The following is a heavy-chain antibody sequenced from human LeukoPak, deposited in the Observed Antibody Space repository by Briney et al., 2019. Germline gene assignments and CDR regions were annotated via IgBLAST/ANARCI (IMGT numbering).Heavy chain of an antibody. J-gene: IGHJ5*02. CDR2: INPNSGDT. V-gene: IGHV1-2*02. CDR3: ARAELRPQSAWFDP. CDR1: GYTFTDYY. Sequence: ASVKVSCKASGYTFTDYYVHWVRQAPGQGLEWMGCINPNSGDTNYAQKFQGRVTMTRDTSITTAYMELSRPTSDDTAVYYCARAELRPQSAWFDPWGQGTLVTVSS. D-gene: IGHD1-7*01.